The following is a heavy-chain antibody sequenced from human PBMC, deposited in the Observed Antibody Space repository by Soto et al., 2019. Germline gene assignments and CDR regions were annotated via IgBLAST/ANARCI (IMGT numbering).Heavy chain of an antibody. V-gene: IGHV1-69*13. CDR3: ARGGCSGGSCYSSPLLRYYYGMDV. J-gene: IGHJ6*02. CDR1: GGTFSSYA. CDR2: IIPIFGTA. Sequence: ASVKVSCKASGGTFSSYAISWVRQAPGQGLEWMGGIIPIFGTANYAQKFQGRVTITADESTSTAYMELSSLRSEDTAVYYCARGGCSGGSCYSSPLLRYYYGMDVWGQGTTVTVSS. D-gene: IGHD2-15*01.